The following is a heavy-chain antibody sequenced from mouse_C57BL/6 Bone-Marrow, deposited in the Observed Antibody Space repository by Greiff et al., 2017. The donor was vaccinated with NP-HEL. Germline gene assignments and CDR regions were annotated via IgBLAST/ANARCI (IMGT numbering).Heavy chain of an antibody. V-gene: IGHV8-8*01. CDR3: ARNYYSNYPYYFDY. Sequence: QVTLKVCGPGILQPSQTLSLTCSFSGFSLSTFGLGVGWIRQPSGKGLEWLAHIWWDDDKYYNPALKRRLTISKDTSKNQVFLKIANVDTADTATYYCARNYYSNYPYYFDYWGQGTTLTVSS. CDR2: IWWDDDK. CDR1: GFSLSTFGLG. J-gene: IGHJ2*01. D-gene: IGHD2-5*01.